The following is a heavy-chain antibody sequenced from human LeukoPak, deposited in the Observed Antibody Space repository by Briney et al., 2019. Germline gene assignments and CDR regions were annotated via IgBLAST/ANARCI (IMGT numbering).Heavy chain of an antibody. D-gene: IGHD3-10*01. CDR1: GGSFSGYY. CDR3: AINDGSGSYYKSDY. J-gene: IGHJ4*02. Sequence: PSETLSLTCAVYGGSFSGYYWSWIRQPPGKGLEWIGEIDQSGSTNYNPSLKSRVTITIDTSKNQFSLKLNSVTAADTAVYYCAINDGSGSYYKSDYWGQGTQVTVSS. CDR2: IDQSGST. V-gene: IGHV4-34*01.